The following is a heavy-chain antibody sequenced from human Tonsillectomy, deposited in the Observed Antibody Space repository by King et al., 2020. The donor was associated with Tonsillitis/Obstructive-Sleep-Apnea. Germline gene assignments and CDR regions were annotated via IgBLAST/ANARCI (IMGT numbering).Heavy chain of an antibody. Sequence: VQLLESGGGLVQPGGSLRLSCAASGFTFSSYAMSWVRQAPGKGLEWVSAISGSGGSTYYADSVKGRFTISRDISKNTLYLQMNSLRAEDTAVYYCAKDTDFWSGYLSAYFDYWGQGSLVTVSS. CDR3: AKDTDFWSGYLSAYFDY. D-gene: IGHD3-3*01. CDR2: ISGSGGST. J-gene: IGHJ4*02. V-gene: IGHV3-23*01. CDR1: GFTFSSYA.